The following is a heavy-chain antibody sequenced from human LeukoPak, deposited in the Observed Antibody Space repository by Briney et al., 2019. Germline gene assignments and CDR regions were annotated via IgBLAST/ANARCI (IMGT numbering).Heavy chain of an antibody. D-gene: IGHD6-19*01. CDR3: AKDRYSSGWYEIYYFDY. CDR1: GFTFSSYA. Sequence: GGSLRLSCAASGFTFSSYAMSWVRQAPGKGLEWVSTISGSGGSTYYADSVKGRFTISRDNSKNTLYLQMNSLGGEDTAVYYCAKDRYSSGWYEIYYFDYWGQGTLVTVSS. J-gene: IGHJ4*02. CDR2: ISGSGGST. V-gene: IGHV3-23*01.